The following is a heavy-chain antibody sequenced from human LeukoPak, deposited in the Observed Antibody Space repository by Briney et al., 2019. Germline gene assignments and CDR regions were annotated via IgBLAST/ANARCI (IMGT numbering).Heavy chain of an antibody. CDR2: INPKSGGT. D-gene: IGHD2-15*01. CDR1: GYTFTAGYY. J-gene: IGHJ4*02. Sequence: GASVKVSCKASGYTFTAGYYIHWVRQAPGQGLEWMGWINPKSGGTNCAQKFQGRVTMTRDTSISTGYMELSRLRSDDTAVYYCARGSYCSGGSCPGDEDPTLDYWGQGTLVTVSS. CDR3: ARGSYCSGGSCPGDEDPTLDY. V-gene: IGHV1-2*02.